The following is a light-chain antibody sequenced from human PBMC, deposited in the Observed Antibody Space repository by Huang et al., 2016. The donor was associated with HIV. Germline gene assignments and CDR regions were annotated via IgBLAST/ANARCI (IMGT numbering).Light chain of an antibody. CDR1: QTISTF. J-gene: IGKJ4*01. CDR2: AAS. CDR3: QQTSSVPLT. Sequence: DIQMTQSPSSLSASVGDRISITCRASQTISTFLNWYQQKPGKAPKLLIYAASNLQSGVSSRFIGTGSGTLFTLTVTGLLPDDFATYFCQQTSSVPLTFGGGTKVEMK. V-gene: IGKV1-39*01.